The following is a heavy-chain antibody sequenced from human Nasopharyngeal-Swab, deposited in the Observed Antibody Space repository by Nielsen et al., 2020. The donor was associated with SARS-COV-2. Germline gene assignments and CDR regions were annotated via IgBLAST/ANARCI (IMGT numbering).Heavy chain of an antibody. CDR2: ISSNGGST. V-gene: IGHV3-64*02. J-gene: IGHJ4*02. CDR3: ARGGYCSGGSCYSLQYFDY. CDR1: GFTFSSYA. Sequence: SCAASGFTFSSYAMHWVRQAPGKGLEYVSAISSNGGSTYYADSVKGRFTISRDNSKNTLYLQMGSLRAEDMAVYYCARGGYCSGGSCYSLQYFDYWGQGTLVTVSS. D-gene: IGHD2-15*01.